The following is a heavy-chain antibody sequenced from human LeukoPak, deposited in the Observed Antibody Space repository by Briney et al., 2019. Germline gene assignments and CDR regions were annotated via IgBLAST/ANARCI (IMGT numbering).Heavy chain of an antibody. CDR3: ARGRGWVDH. J-gene: IGHJ4*02. D-gene: IGHD3-16*01. CDR1: GFTFTAYA. CDR2: IHEDGSVT. Sequence: PGGSLRLSCAASGFTFTAYAMSWFRQTPGKGLEWVANIHEDGSVTNYVDSVKGRFTISRDNARNSVYLQLNNLRAEDTALYYCARGRGWVDHWGQGTLVTVSS. V-gene: IGHV3-7*01.